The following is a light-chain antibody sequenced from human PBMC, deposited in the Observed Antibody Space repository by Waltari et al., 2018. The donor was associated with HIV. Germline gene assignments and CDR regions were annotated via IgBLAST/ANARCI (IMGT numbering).Light chain of an antibody. CDR1: SSDIGGYNY. V-gene: IGLV2-14*01. CDR2: EVR. Sequence: QSALTQPASVSGSPGQSITISCTGTSSDIGGYNYVSWHQHHPGRAPKLIIVEVRNRPSGVSNRFSGSMSGNTASLIISGLLAEDDADYYCSSYTSCTTWVFGGGTKLTVL. CDR3: SSYTSCTTWV. J-gene: IGLJ3*02.